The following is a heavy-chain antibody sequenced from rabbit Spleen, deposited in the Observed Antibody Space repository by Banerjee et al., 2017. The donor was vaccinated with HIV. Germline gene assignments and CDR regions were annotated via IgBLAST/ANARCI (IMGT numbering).Heavy chain of an antibody. V-gene: IGHV1S45*01. J-gene: IGHJ4*01. CDR1: GFSFSSSYY. CDR3: ARDLVAVIGWNFNL. Sequence: QEQLEESGGGLVQPEGSLTLTCTASGFSFSSSYYKCRVRQAPGKGLEWIGCIYSISGSTWYASWAKGRFTISKTPSTTVTLQMTSLTDADTATYFCARDLVAVIGWNFNLWGPGTLVTVS. CDR2: IYSISGST. D-gene: IGHD1-1*01.